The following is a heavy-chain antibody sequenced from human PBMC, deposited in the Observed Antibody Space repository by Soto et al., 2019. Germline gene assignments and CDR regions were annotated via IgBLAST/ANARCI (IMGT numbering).Heavy chain of an antibody. CDR3: ARDPVVAATTVYYGMDV. CDR2: IIPIFGTA. CDR1: GGTFSSYA. D-gene: IGHD2-15*01. Sequence: SVKVSCKASGGTFSSYAISWVRQAPGQGLEWMGGIIPIFGTANYAQKFQGRVTITADESTSTAYMELSSLRSEDTAVYYCARDPVVAATTVYYGMDVWGQGTTVTVSS. V-gene: IGHV1-69*13. J-gene: IGHJ6*02.